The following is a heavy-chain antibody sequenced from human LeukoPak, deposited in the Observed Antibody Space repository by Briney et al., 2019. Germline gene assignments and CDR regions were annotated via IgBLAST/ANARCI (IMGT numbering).Heavy chain of an antibody. V-gene: IGHV3-30*02. J-gene: IGHJ4*02. CDR1: GFTFSTFP. D-gene: IGHD3-22*01. Sequence: GGSLRLSCAASGFTFSTFPMHWVRQAPGKGLEWVALIQDDGATTNYADSVRGRFTISSDNSKSTVYLQMNSLKPDDTAVYYCATQSITLVVVISPFDYWGQGTLVTVSS. CDR2: IQDDGATT. CDR3: ATQSITLVVVISPFDY.